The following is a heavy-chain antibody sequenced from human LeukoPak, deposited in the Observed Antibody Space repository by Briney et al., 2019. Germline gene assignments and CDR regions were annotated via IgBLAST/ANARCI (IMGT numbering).Heavy chain of an antibody. CDR1: GFTFSSYA. J-gene: IGHJ4*02. Sequence: GRSLRLSCAASGFTFSSYAMHWVRQAPGKGLEWVAVISYDGSNKYYADSVKGRFTISRDNSKNTLYLQMNSLRAEDTAVYYCISGSDFDYWGQGTLVTVSS. V-gene: IGHV3-30-3*01. D-gene: IGHD3-10*01. CDR2: ISYDGSNK. CDR3: ISGSDFDY.